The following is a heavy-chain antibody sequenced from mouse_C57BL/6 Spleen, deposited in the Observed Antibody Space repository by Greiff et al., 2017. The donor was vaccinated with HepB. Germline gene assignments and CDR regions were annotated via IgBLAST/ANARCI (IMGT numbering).Heavy chain of an antibody. CDR2: IYPGDGDT. CDR3: ARHGYPYAMDY. V-gene: IGHV1-80*01. J-gene: IGHJ4*01. D-gene: IGHD2-2*01. Sequence: VQLQQSGAELVKPGASVKISCKASGYSFSSYWMNWVKQRPGKGLEWIGQIYPGDGDTNYNGKFKGKATLTADKSSSTAYMQLSSLTSEDSAVYFCARHGYPYAMDYWGQGTSVTVSS. CDR1: GYSFSSYW.